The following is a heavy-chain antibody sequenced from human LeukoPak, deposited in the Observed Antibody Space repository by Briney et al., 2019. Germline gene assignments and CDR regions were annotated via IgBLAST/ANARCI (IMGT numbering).Heavy chain of an antibody. Sequence: PGGSLRLSCATSGFVFSKNGMHWVRQAPGKGLEWVALIRHDESNKYYADSVKGRFTISRDNSKNTLSLQMNSLRPDDTAVYYCARDGIVVVPAAIPLGAFDIWGQGTMVTVSS. D-gene: IGHD2-2*01. CDR3: ARDGIVVVPAAIPLGAFDI. CDR2: IRHDESNK. CDR1: GFVFSKNG. V-gene: IGHV3-30*02. J-gene: IGHJ3*02.